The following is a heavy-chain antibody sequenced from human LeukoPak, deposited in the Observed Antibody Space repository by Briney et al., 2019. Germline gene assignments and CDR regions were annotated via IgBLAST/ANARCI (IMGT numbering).Heavy chain of an antibody. Sequence: GGSLRLSCAASGFTFSRYGMSWVRQAPGKGREWVSAISGSGGSTYYADSVKGRFTISRDNSKNTLYLQMHSLRAEDTAVYYCAKGVLLGLYYFDYWGQGTLVTVSS. CDR1: GFTFSRYG. D-gene: IGHD2-15*01. V-gene: IGHV3-23*01. CDR3: AKGVLLGLYYFDY. CDR2: ISGSGGST. J-gene: IGHJ4*02.